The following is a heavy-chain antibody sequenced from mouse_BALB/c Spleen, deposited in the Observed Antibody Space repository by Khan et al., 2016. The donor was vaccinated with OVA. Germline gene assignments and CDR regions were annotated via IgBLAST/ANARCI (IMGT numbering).Heavy chain of an antibody. CDR1: GYTFTSYW. V-gene: IGHV1-76*01. Sequence: VELVESGAELVRPGASVKLSCKTSGYTFTSYWIHWVKQRSGQGLEWIARIYPGTDNTYYNAKLKDKATLTADKSSSNAYMQLSSLKSEDSAVYFCAREEAVYYFDYWGQGTTLTVSS. CDR2: IYPGTDNT. D-gene: IGHD3-3*01. CDR3: AREEAVYYFDY. J-gene: IGHJ2*01.